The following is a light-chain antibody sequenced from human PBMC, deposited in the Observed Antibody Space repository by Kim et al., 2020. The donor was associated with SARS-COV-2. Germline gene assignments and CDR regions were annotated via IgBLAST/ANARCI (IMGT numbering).Light chain of an antibody. Sequence: ASGGDRVTITCRASQGVSNYLAWYQQKPGKVPKLLIYAASALQAGVPSRFSGSGSGTEFTLTISSLQPEDFATYYCQNYNSAPYTFGPGTKLEIK. CDR1: QGVSNY. CDR3: QNYNSAPYT. J-gene: IGKJ2*01. CDR2: AAS. V-gene: IGKV1-27*01.